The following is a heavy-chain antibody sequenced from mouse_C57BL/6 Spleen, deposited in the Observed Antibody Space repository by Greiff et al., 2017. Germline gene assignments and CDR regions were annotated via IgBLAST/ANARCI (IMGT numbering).Heavy chain of an antibody. V-gene: IGHV1-69*01. Sequence: QVQLQQPGAELVMPGASVKLSCKASGYTFTSYWMHWVKQRPGQGLEWIGETDPSDSYTNYNQKFKGKSTLTVDKSSSTVYMQLISLASEDAAVYYCARWGGRYFDVWGTGTTVTVSS. CDR3: ARWGGRYFDV. CDR2: TDPSDSYT. CDR1: GYTFTSYW. J-gene: IGHJ1*03. D-gene: IGHD3-3*01.